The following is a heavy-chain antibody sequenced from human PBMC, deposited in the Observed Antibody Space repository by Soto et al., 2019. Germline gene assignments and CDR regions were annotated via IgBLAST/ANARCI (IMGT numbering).Heavy chain of an antibody. D-gene: IGHD6-25*01. CDR3: ACLIEGDGYIHHFAY. Sequence: SETLCLTCAGSGGSLSSGGYSWSWIRQPPGKGLEWIGYIYHSGSTYYNPSLKSRVTISVDRSKNQFSLKLSSVTAADTAVYSCACLIEGDGYIHHFAYWGQGTPVTGSS. CDR2: IYHSGST. J-gene: IGHJ4*02. V-gene: IGHV4-30-2*01. CDR1: GGSLSSGGYS.